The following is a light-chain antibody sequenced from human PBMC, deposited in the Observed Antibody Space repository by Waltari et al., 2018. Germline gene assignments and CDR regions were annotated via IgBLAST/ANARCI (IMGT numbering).Light chain of an antibody. V-gene: IGLV3-25*03. CDR3: QSSDSSGSYVL. Sequence: SYGLTQAPSVSVSPGQPARITCSGDTLPKEYAYWYQQKPGQATVLVIYKDSERPSGIPERFSGSRAGTTVALTINGVQAEDEAEYYCQSSDSSGSYVLFGGGTKLTVL. J-gene: IGLJ3*02. CDR2: KDS. CDR1: TLPKEY.